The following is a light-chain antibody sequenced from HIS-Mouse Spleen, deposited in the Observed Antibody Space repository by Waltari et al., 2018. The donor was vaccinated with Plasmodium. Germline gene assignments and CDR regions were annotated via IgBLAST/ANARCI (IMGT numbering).Light chain of an antibody. V-gene: IGLV2-23*01. Sequence: SPGQSITISCTGTSSDVGSYNLVSWYQQHPGKAPKLMIYEGSKRPSGVSNRFSGSKSGNTASLTISGLQAEDEADYYCCSYAGSSTWVFGGGTKLTVL. J-gene: IGLJ3*02. CDR3: CSYAGSSTWV. CDR2: EGS. CDR1: SSDVGSYNL.